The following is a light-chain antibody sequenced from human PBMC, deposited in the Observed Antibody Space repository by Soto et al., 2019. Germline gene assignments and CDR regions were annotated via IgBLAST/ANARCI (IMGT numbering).Light chain of an antibody. CDR2: GAT. J-gene: IGKJ1*01. V-gene: IGKV3-20*01. CDR1: HSVTSDY. Sequence: EIVLTQSPGTLSLSPGERATLSCRASHSVTSDYLAWYQPKPGQAPRLXIYGATKRATGIPDRFSGSGAGTECTRTISRLEAEDVEVDYCQQYGDSTRVFGQGTKVDIK. CDR3: QQYGDSTRV.